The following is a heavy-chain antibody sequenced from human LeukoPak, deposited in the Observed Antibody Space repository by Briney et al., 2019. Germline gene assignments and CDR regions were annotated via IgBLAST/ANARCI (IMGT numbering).Heavy chain of an antibody. CDR3: ARLAYCGGDCYLHYFDY. CDR1: GYSFTSYW. J-gene: IGHJ4*02. D-gene: IGHD2-21*01. Sequence: GESLKISCKGSGYSFTSYWIGWVRQMPGKGLEWMGIIYPGDSDTRYSPSFQGQVTISADKSITTAYLQWSSLKASDTAMYYCARLAYCGGDCYLHYFDYWGQGTLVTVSS. CDR2: IYPGDSDT. V-gene: IGHV5-51*01.